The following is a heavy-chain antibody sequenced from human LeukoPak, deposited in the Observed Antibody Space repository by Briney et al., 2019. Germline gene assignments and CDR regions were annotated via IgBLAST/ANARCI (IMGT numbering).Heavy chain of an antibody. CDR3: AVQTTVTPWYYFDY. CDR1: GGSISSGSYY. D-gene: IGHD4-17*01. CDR2: IHTSGRT. V-gene: IGHV4-61*02. Sequence: SETLSLTCTVSGGSISSGSYYWSWIRQPAGKGLELIGRIHTSGRTKYNPSLKSRDTISVDTSKNQFSLKLSSVTAADTAVYYCAVQTTVTPWYYFDYWGQGTLVTVSS. J-gene: IGHJ4*02.